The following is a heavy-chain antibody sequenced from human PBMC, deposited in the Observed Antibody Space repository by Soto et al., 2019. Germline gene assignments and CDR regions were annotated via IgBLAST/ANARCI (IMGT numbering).Heavy chain of an antibody. D-gene: IGHD2-15*01. CDR2: ISGSGGNT. J-gene: IGHJ3*02. Sequence: PGGSLRLSCAASGFTFSSYAMSWVRQAPGKGLEWVSAISGSGGNTYYADSVKGRFTISRDNSKNTLYLQMNSLRAEDTAVYYCARVSYIVVDWAERNDAFDIWGQGTMVTVSS. CDR1: GFTFSSYA. CDR3: ARVSYIVVDWAERNDAFDI. V-gene: IGHV3-23*01.